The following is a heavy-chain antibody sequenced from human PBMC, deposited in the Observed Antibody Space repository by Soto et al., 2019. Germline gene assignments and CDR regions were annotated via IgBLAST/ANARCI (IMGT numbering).Heavy chain of an antibody. CDR1: GFTFSSYG. D-gene: IGHD5-18*01. J-gene: IGHJ6*02. V-gene: IGHV3-33*01. CDR2: IWYDGSNK. CDR3: ARDTAMGPYYYYGMDV. Sequence: QVQLVESGGGVVQPGRSLRLSCAASGFTFSSYGMHWVRQAPGKGLEWVAVIWYDGSNKYYADSVKGRFTISRDNSKNTLYLQMNSRRAEDTAVYYCARDTAMGPYYYYGMDVWGQGTTVTVSS.